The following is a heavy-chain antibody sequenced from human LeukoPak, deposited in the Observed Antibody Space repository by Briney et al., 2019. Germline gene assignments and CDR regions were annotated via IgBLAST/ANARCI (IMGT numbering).Heavy chain of an antibody. J-gene: IGHJ6*02. Sequence: SVKVSCKASGGTFSSYAISWVRQAPGQGLEWMGGIIPILGTANYAQKFQGRVTITADESTSTAYMELSSLRSEDTAVYYCARARRTYYYDSSGPASGMDVWGQGTTVTVSS. D-gene: IGHD3-22*01. V-gene: IGHV1-69*01. CDR2: IIPILGTA. CDR1: GGTFSSYA. CDR3: ARARRTYYYDSSGPASGMDV.